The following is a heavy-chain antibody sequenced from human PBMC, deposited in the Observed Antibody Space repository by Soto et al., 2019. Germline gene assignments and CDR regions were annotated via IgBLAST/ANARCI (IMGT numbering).Heavy chain of an antibody. D-gene: IGHD5-12*01. Sequence: SETLSLTCTVSGGSVNAEKYYCTWIRQPQGKGLEWIGYINDSGRTDYNPSLRGRVSTSVDTSENQFSLSLNSVTAADTALYFCATASGYSGYDLIWGQGALVTVSS. J-gene: IGHJ4*02. V-gene: IGHV4-61*01. CDR2: INDSGRT. CDR3: ATASGYSGYDLI. CDR1: GGSVNAEKYY.